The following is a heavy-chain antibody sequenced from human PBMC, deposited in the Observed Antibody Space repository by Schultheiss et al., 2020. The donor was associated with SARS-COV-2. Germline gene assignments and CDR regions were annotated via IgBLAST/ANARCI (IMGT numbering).Heavy chain of an antibody. Sequence: GESLKISCAASGFTFSSYGMHWVRQAPGKGLEWVANINENGRERSYLDSVRGRFTISRDNGKNSLYLQMNDLRAEDTAVYYCAKLWGLPYYYDSSGSSRYFDYWGQGTLVTVSS. V-gene: IGHV3-7*01. CDR2: INENGRER. D-gene: IGHD3-22*01. J-gene: IGHJ4*02. CDR3: AKLWGLPYYYDSSGSSRYFDY. CDR1: GFTFSSYG.